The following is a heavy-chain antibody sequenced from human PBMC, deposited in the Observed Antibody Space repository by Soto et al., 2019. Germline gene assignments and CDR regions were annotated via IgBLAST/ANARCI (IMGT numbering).Heavy chain of an antibody. V-gene: IGHV1-69*11. CDR2: IVPSLDTT. CDR3: ARCHQPRYTADPYAVDV. Sequence: QVHLVQSGTEVKKTGPSVKVSCKASGGTFSSSGFSWVRQAPGHGLEWMGMIVPSLDTTNYAQKFQARVTITAEEVTGTAYMELPSLRAEDTAVYYCARCHQPRYTADPYAVDVWGQGTRVIVSS. CDR1: GGTFSSSG. D-gene: IGHD3-16*02. J-gene: IGHJ6*02.